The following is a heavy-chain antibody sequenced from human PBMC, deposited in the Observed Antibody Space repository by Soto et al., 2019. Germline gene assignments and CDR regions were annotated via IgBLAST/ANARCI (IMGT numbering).Heavy chain of an antibody. CDR1: GFSLSNARMG. Sequence: NATGTLTLTCTVSGFSLSNARMGVSWIRQPPGKALEWLAHIFSNDEKSYSTSLKSRLTISKDTSKSQVVLTMTNMDPADTATYYCARIADPYYHDSSGSYDSDYWGQGTLVTVSS. V-gene: IGHV2-26*01. CDR2: IFSNDEK. J-gene: IGHJ4*02. CDR3: ARIADPYYHDSSGSYDSDY. D-gene: IGHD3-22*01.